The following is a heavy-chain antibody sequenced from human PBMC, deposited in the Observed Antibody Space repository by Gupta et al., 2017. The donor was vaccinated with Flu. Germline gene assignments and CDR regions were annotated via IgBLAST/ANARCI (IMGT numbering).Heavy chain of an antibody. J-gene: IGHJ4*02. CDR3: ARGGSGYDWGGY. CDR1: GFTFSSYW. CDR2: IKGPASST. D-gene: IGHD5-12*01. Sequence: EVQLLESGGTLVQPGGSLRLSCATSGFTFSSYWMHWVRQGPGKGLVWVSRIKGPASSTSYADSVKGRFTVSRDNARNTVFLQMNSLRPDDTAVYYCARGGSGYDWGGYWGQGTLVTVSS. V-gene: IGHV3-74*01.